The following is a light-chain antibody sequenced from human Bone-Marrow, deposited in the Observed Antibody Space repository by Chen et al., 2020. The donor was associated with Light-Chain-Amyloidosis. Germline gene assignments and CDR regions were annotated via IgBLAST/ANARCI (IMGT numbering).Light chain of an antibody. CDR1: DLPTKY. V-gene: IGLV3-25*03. Sequence: SYELTQPPSVSVSPGQTARITCSGDDLPTKYAYWYQQKPGQAPVLVIHRDTERPSGITERFSGSRSGTTATLTISRGQAEHEADYHCQSADSSGTYEVIFGGGTKLTVL. CDR3: QSADSSGTYEVI. CDR2: RDT. J-gene: IGLJ2*01.